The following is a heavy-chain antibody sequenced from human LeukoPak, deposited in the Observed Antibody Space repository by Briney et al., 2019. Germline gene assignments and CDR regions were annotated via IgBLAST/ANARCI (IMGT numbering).Heavy chain of an antibody. CDR2: VSPYSGNT. V-gene: IGHV1-8*02. CDR1: GFTFSTSA. CDR3: ARGYCSSTSCPPFDY. J-gene: IGHJ4*02. Sequence: ASVKVSCKTSGFTFSTSAVQWVRQATGQGLEWMGWVSPYSGNTGYAQKFQGRVTMTRNTSISTAYMELSGLRSEDTAVYYCARGYCSSTSCPPFDYWGQGTLVTVSS. D-gene: IGHD2-2*01.